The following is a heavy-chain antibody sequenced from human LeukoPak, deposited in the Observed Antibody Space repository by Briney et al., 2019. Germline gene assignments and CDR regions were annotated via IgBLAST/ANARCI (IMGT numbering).Heavy chain of an antibody. CDR3: ARDLNRYFDWLLHLEY. CDR2: ISAYNGNT. Sequence: ASVKVSCKASGYTFTSYGISWVRQAAGHGLECMGWISAYNGNTNYAQKLQGRVTMTTDTSTSTAYMELRSLRSDDTAMYYCARDLNRYFDWLLHLEYWGQGTLVTVSS. D-gene: IGHD3-9*01. J-gene: IGHJ4*02. CDR1: GYTFTSYG. V-gene: IGHV1-18*04.